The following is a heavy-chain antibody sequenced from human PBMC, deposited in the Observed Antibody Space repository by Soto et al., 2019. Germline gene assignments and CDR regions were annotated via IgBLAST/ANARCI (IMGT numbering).Heavy chain of an antibody. CDR3: AREKGHSNPFDY. CDR1: GYSISNGYY. Sequence: SETLSLTCSVSGYSISNGYYCAWIRHSPGKGLEWIGSVYQTVSASYNPSLKRRATILVDISKNQFSLKLQSVTAADTAVYYCAREKGHSNPFDYWGQGTLVTVSS. V-gene: IGHV4-38-2*02. J-gene: IGHJ4*02. CDR2: VYQTVSA. D-gene: IGHD4-4*01.